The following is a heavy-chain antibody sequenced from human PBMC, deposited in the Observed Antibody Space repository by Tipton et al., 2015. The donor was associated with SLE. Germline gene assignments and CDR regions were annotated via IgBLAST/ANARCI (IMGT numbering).Heavy chain of an antibody. CDR2: ISSSSSYI. D-gene: IGHD3-9*01. CDR3: ARGLLRYFGGHAFDI. J-gene: IGHJ3*02. Sequence: SLRLSCAASGFTFSSYSMNWVRQAPGRGLEWVSSISSSSSYIYYADSVKGRFTVSRDNAKNSLYLQMNSLRAEDTAVYYCARGLLRYFGGHAFDIWGQGTMVTVSS. CDR1: GFTFSSYS. V-gene: IGHV3-21*01.